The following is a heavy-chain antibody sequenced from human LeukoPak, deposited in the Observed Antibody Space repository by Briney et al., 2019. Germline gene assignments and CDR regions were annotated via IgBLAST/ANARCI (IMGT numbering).Heavy chain of an antibody. D-gene: IGHD2-15*01. CDR2: ISHDGSIA. CDR3: ARTTGYCSGGNCYRYFQK. J-gene: IGHJ1*01. Sequence: PGGSLRLSCVATGFSIGIFSMDWVRQTPGKGLEWISYISHDGSIAYYADSVKGRFTISRDNAKNSLYLQMNSLRAEDTAVYYCARTTGYCSGGNCYRYFQKWGQGTLVTVSS. V-gene: IGHV3-48*01. CDR1: GFSIGIFS.